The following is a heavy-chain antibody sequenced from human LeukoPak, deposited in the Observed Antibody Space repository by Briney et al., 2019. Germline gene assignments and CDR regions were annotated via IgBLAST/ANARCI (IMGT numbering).Heavy chain of an antibody. CDR2: INIDGST. CDR3: ARAGGSGWFDP. V-gene: IGHV3-74*01. Sequence: GGSLRLSCAASGFTFRNYWMPWVRHAPGKGLVWVSRINIDGSTRYADSVEGRFTISRDNAKNTLYLQMNSLRAEDTAVYYCARAGGSGWFDPWGQGTLVTVSS. D-gene: IGHD3-10*01. J-gene: IGHJ5*02. CDR1: GFTFRNYW.